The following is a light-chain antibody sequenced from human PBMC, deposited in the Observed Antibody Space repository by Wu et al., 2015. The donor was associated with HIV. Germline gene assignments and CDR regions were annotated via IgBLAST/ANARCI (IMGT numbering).Light chain of an antibody. CDR1: QSVSSNF. CDR3: HQYGSSPAP. V-gene: IGKV3-20*01. J-gene: IGKJ4*01. Sequence: EIVLTQSPGTLSLSPGERATLSCRASQSVSSNFLAWYQHKPGQAPRLVIFAASNRATGIPERFSGSGSGTEFSLTISALEPEDFGVYYCHQYGSSPAPFGGGTRV. CDR2: AAS.